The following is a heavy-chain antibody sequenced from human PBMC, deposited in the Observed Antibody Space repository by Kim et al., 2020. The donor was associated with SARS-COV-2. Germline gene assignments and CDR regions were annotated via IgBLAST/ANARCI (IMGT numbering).Heavy chain of an antibody. Sequence: GGSLRLSCAASGFTVSSNYMSWVRQAPGKGLEWVSVIYSGGSTYYADSVKGRFTISRDNSKNTLYLQMNSLRAEDTAVYYCARAPTPLGSGSWYGMDVWGQGTTVTVSS. V-gene: IGHV3-53*01. CDR3: ARAPTPLGSGSWYGMDV. D-gene: IGHD6-13*01. CDR1: GFTVSSNY. J-gene: IGHJ6*02. CDR2: IYSGGST.